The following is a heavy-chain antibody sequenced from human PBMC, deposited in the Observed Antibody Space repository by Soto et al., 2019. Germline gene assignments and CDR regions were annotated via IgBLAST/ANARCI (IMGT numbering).Heavy chain of an antibody. D-gene: IGHD2-2*01. J-gene: IGHJ4*02. Sequence: QVQLVESGGGVVQPGRSLRLSCAASGFTFSSFGMHWVRQAPGKGLEWVAVIWHGGRNKYYADFVKGRFTISRDNSKNTLYLQMNSLRAEDTAVYYCASRSPALDYWGQGTLVTVSS. CDR1: GFTFSSFG. CDR2: IWHGGRNK. V-gene: IGHV3-33*01. CDR3: ASRSPALDY.